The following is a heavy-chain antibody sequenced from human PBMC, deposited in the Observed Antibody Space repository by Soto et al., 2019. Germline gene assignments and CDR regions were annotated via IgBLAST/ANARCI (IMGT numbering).Heavy chain of an antibody. J-gene: IGHJ6*02. V-gene: IGHV5-10-1*01. CDR2: IDPSDSYT. CDR3: ASQLERNPGYYYYDMDV. CDR1: GYSFTSYW. D-gene: IGHD1-1*01. Sequence: GESLKISCQCSGYSFTSYWISWVRQMPGKGLEWMGRIDPSDSYTNYSPSFQGHVTISADKSISTAYLQWSSLKASDTAMYYCASQLERNPGYYYYDMDVWGQGTTVTVSS.